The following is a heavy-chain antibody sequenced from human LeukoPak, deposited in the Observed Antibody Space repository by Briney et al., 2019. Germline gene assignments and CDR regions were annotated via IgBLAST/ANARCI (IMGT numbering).Heavy chain of an antibody. Sequence: SGTLSLTCAVSGGSISSSNWWSWVRQPPGKGLEWIGEIYHSGSTNYNPSLKSRVTISVDKSKNQFSLQLNFVTPEDTAVYYCARERGRATGTGGYDYWGQGTLVTVSS. J-gene: IGHJ4*02. CDR3: ARERGRATGTGGYDY. D-gene: IGHD1-1*01. V-gene: IGHV4-4*02. CDR2: IYHSGST. CDR1: GGSISSSNW.